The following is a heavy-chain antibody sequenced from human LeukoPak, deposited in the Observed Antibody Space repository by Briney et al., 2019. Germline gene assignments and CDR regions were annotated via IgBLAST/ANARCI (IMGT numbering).Heavy chain of an antibody. V-gene: IGHV3-23*01. J-gene: IGHJ5*02. Sequence: PGGSLRLSCAASGFTFSSYAMSWVRQAPGKGLEWVSATSGSGGSTYYADSVKGRFTISRDNSKNTLYLQMNSLRAEDTAVYYCAKDLIAVAARSWFDPWGQGTLVTVSS. CDR1: GFTFSSYA. D-gene: IGHD6-19*01. CDR3: AKDLIAVAARSWFDP. CDR2: TSGSGGST.